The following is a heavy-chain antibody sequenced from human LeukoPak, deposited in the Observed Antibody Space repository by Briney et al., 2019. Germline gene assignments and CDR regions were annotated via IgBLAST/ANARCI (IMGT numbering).Heavy chain of an antibody. D-gene: IGHD2-2*01. Sequence: ASVKVSCKASGYTFTSYDINWVRQAPGQGLEWMGWMNPNSGNTGYAQKFQGRVTMTRNTSISTAYMELSSLRSEDTAVYYCARGSDYQLLPLRRRDYWGQGTLVTVSS. CDR1: GYTFTSYD. CDR2: MNPNSGNT. V-gene: IGHV1-8*01. J-gene: IGHJ4*02. CDR3: ARGSDYQLLPLRRRDY.